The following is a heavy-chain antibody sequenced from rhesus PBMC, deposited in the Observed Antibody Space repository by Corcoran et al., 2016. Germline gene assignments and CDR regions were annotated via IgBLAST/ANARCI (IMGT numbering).Heavy chain of an antibody. CDR1: GGSISNNY. Sequence: QLQLQESGPGLVKPSATLSLTCAVSGGSISNNYWSGIRQPPGKGLEWIGLISVSGGTTDSHPSLKSRVTISRDTSKNQFSLKLSSVTAADTAVYYCAISYFDYWGQGVLVTVSS. CDR2: ISVSGGTT. J-gene: IGHJ4*01. CDR3: AISYFDY. V-gene: IGHV4-173*01.